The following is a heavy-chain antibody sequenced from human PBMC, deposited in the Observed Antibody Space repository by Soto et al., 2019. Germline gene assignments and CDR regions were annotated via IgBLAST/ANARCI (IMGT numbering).Heavy chain of an antibody. J-gene: IGHJ6*02. CDR3: AKEGNCSSTSCYTGYYYYGMDV. CDR1: GFTFSSYA. V-gene: IGHV3-23*01. D-gene: IGHD2-2*02. Sequence: RLSCAASGFTFSSYAMSWVRQAPGKGLEWVSAISGSGGSTYYADSVKGRFTISRDNSKNTLYLQMNSLRAEDTAVYYCAKEGNCSSTSCYTGYYYYGMDVWGQGPPVTVSS. CDR2: ISGSGGST.